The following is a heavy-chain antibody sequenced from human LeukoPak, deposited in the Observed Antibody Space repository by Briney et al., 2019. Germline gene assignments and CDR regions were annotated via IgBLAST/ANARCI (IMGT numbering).Heavy chain of an antibody. CDR3: ARGLDTAMVYYFDY. Sequence: PSETLSLTCAVYGGSFSGYYWSWIRQPPGKGLEWIGEINHSGSTNYNPSLKSRVTISVDTSKNQFSLKLSSVTAADTAVYYCARGLDTAMVYYFDYWGQGTLVTVSS. J-gene: IGHJ4*02. CDR2: INHSGST. V-gene: IGHV4-34*01. D-gene: IGHD5-18*01. CDR1: GGSFSGYY.